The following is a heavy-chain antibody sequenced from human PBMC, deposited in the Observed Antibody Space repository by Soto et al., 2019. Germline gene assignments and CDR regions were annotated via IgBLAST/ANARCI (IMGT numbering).Heavy chain of an antibody. D-gene: IGHD5-18*01. V-gene: IGHV4-59*01. CDR3: ARGDTAYYYYYGMDV. Sequence: PSETLSLTCTVSGGSISSYYWIWIRRPPGKGLEWIGYIFYSGSTNYNPSLKSRVTISVDTSKNQFSLKLSSVTAADTAVYYCARGDTAYYYYYGMDVWGQGTTVTVSS. J-gene: IGHJ6*02. CDR1: GGSISSYY. CDR2: IFYSGST.